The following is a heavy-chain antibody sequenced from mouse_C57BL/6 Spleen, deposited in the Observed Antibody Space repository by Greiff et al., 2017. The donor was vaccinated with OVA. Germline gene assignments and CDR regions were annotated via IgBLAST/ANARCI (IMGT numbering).Heavy chain of an antibody. CDR3: ARIYYGNYGRYFDV. V-gene: IGHV3-6*01. CDR1: GYSITSGYY. Sequence: EVQLQESGPGLVKPSQSLSLTCSVTGYSITSGYYWNWIRQFPGNKLEWMGYISYDGSNNYNPSLKNRISITRDTSKNQFFLKLNSVTTEDTATYYCARIYYGNYGRYFDVWGTGTTVTVSS. D-gene: IGHD2-1*01. J-gene: IGHJ1*03. CDR2: ISYDGSN.